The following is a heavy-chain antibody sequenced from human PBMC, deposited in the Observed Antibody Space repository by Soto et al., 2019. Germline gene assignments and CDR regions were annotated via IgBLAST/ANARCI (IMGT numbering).Heavy chain of an antibody. CDR3: ARVLPPFDP. Sequence: QVQLVQSGAEVKKPGASVKVSCKASGYTFTSYGISWVRQAPGQGLEWRGWINAYNGNTNYAQKPQGRLPMTTDKPTSTAYMELSSLRSAVTAVYYWARVLPPFDPWGQGTLVTVSS. J-gene: IGHJ5*02. V-gene: IGHV1-18*01. CDR2: INAYNGNT. CDR1: GYTFTSYG.